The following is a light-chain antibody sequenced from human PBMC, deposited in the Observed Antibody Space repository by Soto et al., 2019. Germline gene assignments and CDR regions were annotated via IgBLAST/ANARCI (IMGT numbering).Light chain of an antibody. CDR1: QSVSSN. Sequence: EIVMTQSPATLSVSPWERATLSCMASQSVSSNLAWYQQKPGQAPRLLIYGASTRATGIPARFSGSGSGTEFTLTISSLQSEDFAVYYCQQYNNWPPTITFGQGTRLEIK. CDR2: GAS. V-gene: IGKV3-15*01. J-gene: IGKJ5*01. CDR3: QQYNNWPPTIT.